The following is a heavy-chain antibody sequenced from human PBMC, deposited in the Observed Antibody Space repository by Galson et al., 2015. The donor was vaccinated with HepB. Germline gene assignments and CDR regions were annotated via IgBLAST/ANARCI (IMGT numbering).Heavy chain of an antibody. D-gene: IGHD6-19*01. V-gene: IGHV3-23*01. CDR1: GFTFSSYA. CDR2: IRGSGAST. CDR3: ASTSSGWYDFDY. Sequence: SLRLSCAASGFTFSSYAMSWVRQAPGKGLEWVSSIRGSGASTNYADSVKGRFTISRDNSKNTLYLQMSSLRVDDTAVYYCASTSSGWYDFDYWGQGTLVTVSS. J-gene: IGHJ4*02.